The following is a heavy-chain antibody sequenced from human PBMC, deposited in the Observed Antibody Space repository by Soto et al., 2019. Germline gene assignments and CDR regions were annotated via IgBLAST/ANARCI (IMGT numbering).Heavy chain of an antibody. J-gene: IGHJ3*02. CDR2: ISSSSSYI. CDR1: GFTFSSYS. V-gene: IGHV3-21*01. CDR3: ARPGYGFWSGYAFDI. D-gene: IGHD3-3*01. Sequence: GGSLRLSCAASGFTFSSYSMNWVRQAPGKGLEWVSSISSSSSYIYYADSVKGRFTISRDNAKNSLYLQMNSLRAEDTAVYFCARPGYGFWSGYAFDIWGQGTMVTVSS.